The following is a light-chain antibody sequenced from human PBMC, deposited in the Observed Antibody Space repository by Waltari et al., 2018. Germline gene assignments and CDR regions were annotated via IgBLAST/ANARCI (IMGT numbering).Light chain of an antibody. CDR3: SSYAGSAISV. CDR1: SSDIGNYNL. J-gene: IGLJ3*02. Sequence: QSALTQTATVAGSPGQSITISCRGTSSDIGNYNLDSWYQQHPGKAPTLIIYDVNKRPSGVSNRFSGSKSGNTAFLTISGLQTADEADYYCSSYAGSAISVFGGGTKLTVL. CDR2: DVN. V-gene: IGLV2-23*02.